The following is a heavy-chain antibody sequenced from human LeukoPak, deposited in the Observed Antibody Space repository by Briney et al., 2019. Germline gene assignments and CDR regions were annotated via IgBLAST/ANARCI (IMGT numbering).Heavy chain of an antibody. CDR3: ARRGYSGYTKIGWFDP. J-gene: IGHJ5*02. CDR1: GGSISSADYY. D-gene: IGHD5-12*01. V-gene: IGHV4-30-4*01. CDR2: IFYSGST. Sequence: SETLSLTCTVAGGSISSADYYWGWIRQPPGKGLEWVGYIFYSGSTYYNPSLKSRLTISVDTSKNQFSLKLSSVTAADTAVYYCARRGYSGYTKIGWFDPWGQGTLVTVSS.